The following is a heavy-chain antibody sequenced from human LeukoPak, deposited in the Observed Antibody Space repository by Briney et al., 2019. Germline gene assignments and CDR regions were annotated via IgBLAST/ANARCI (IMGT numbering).Heavy chain of an antibody. J-gene: IGHJ4*02. V-gene: IGHV4-59*01. CDR2: IYYSGST. Sequence: SSETLSLTCTVSGGSITGYCWSWIRQPPGKGLEWIGYIYYSGSTNYNPSLKSRVTISVDTSKNQFSLKLRSVTAADTAVYYCARVGHYGGMPSGAYFDSSGQGALVTLS. CDR3: ARVGHYGGMPSGAYFDS. D-gene: IGHD4-23*01. CDR1: GGSITGYC.